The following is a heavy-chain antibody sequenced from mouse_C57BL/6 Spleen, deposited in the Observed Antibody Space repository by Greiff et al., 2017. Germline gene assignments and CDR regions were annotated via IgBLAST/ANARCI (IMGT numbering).Heavy chain of an antibody. V-gene: IGHV1-82*01. CDR1: GYAFSSSW. J-gene: IGHJ4*01. Sequence: QVQLQQSGPELVKPGASVKISCKASGYAFSSSWMNWVKQRPGKGLEWIGRIYPGDGDTNYNGKFKGKATLTADKSSSTAYMQLSSLTSEDSAVYFCARLAGSSPYYAMDYWGQGTSVTVSS. D-gene: IGHD1-1*01. CDR3: ARLAGSSPYYAMDY. CDR2: IYPGDGDT.